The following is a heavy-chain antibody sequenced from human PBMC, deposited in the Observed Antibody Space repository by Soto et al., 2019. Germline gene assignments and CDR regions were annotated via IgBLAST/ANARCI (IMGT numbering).Heavy chain of an antibody. Sequence: PGGSLRLSCTASGFTFGDYVLSWVRQAPGQGPEWVAFSRSKVHGGTTEYAASVKGRFTISRDESETIDYLQMNSLKSEDSAVYYCTVGHEILTGFSYYHEVDVWGQVTTVTVSS. CDR3: TVGHEILTGFSYYHEVDV. CDR2: SRSKVHGGTT. CDR1: GFTFGDYV. V-gene: IGHV3-49*04. D-gene: IGHD3-9*01. J-gene: IGHJ6*01.